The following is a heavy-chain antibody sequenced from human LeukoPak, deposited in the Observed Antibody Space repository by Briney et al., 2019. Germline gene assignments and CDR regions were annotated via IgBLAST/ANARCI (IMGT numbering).Heavy chain of an antibody. V-gene: IGHV1-2*02. CDR3: ARGVLQYFDWLLPFDY. CDR2: INPNSGGT. Sequence: ASVKVSCKASGYTFTGYYMHWVRQAPGQGLEWMGWINPNSGGTNYAQKFQGRVTMTRDTSISTAYMELSRLRSDDTAVYYCARGVLQYFDWLLPFDYWGQGTLVTVSP. D-gene: IGHD3-9*01. J-gene: IGHJ4*02. CDR1: GYTFTGYY.